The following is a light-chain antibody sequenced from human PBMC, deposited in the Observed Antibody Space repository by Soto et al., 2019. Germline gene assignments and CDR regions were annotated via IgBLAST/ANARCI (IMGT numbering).Light chain of an antibody. CDR1: GSNIGNNY. CDR2: DNN. J-gene: IGLJ2*01. V-gene: IGLV1-51*01. Sequence: QSVLTQPPSGSAAPGQKVTISCSGSGSNIGNNYVSWYQQLPGTAPKLLIYDNNKRPSGIPDRFSGSKSGTSATLGITGLQTGDEADYYCGTWDSSLSAVDVVFGGGTKVTVL. CDR3: GTWDSSLSAVDVV.